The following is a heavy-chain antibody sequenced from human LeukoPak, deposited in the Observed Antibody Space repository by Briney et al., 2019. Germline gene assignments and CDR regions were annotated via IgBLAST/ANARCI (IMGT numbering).Heavy chain of an antibody. CDR2: IYPGDSDT. D-gene: IGHD3-3*01. J-gene: IGHJ4*02. Sequence: GESLKISCKGSGYSFSSYWIGWVRQMPGKGLEWMGIIYPGDSDTRYSPSFQGQVTISADKSISTAYLQWSSLKASDTAMYYCASSDQSADEGTSYWGQGTLVTVSS. CDR3: ASSDQSADEGTSY. V-gene: IGHV5-51*01. CDR1: GYSFSSYW.